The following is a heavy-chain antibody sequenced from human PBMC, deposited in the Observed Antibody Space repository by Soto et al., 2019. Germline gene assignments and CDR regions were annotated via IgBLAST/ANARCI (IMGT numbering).Heavy chain of an antibody. J-gene: IGHJ6*02. CDR3: ARGKYEYYYGMDV. V-gene: IGHV3-53*01. CDR1: GFTVSSNY. D-gene: IGHD2-2*01. CDR2: IYSGGST. Sequence: GGSLRLSCAASGFTVSSNYMSWVRQAPGKGLEWVSVIYSGGSTYYADSVKGRFTISRDSSKNTLYLQMNSLRAEDTAVYYCARGKYEYYYGMDVWGQGTTVTVSS.